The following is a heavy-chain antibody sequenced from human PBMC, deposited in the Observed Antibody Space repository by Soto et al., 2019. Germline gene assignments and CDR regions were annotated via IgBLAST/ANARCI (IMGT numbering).Heavy chain of an antibody. CDR3: ASDELLWFGELYDY. CDR2: ISSSSSTI. J-gene: IGHJ4*02. V-gene: IGHV3-48*01. Sequence: EVQLVESGGGLVQPGGSLRLSCAASGFTFSSYSMKWVRQAPGKGLEWVSYISSSSSTIYYADSVKGRFTISRDNAKNSLYLQMNSLRAEDTAVYYCASDELLWFGELYDYWGQGTLVTVSS. CDR1: GFTFSSYS. D-gene: IGHD3-10*01.